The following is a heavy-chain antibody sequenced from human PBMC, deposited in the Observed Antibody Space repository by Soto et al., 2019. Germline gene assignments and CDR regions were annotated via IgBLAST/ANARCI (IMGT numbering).Heavy chain of an antibody. D-gene: IGHD3-22*01. CDR2: MNPNSGNT. J-gene: IGHJ4*02. V-gene: IGHV1-8*01. Sequence: QVQLVQSGAEVKKPGASVKVSCKASGYTFTSYDINWVRQATGQGLEWMGWMNPNSGNTGYAQKFQGRVTMTRNTSISTAYMELSSLRSEDTAVYYCARAHYYDSSGYYTNFDYWGQGTLVTVSS. CDR1: GYTFTSYD. CDR3: ARAHYYDSSGYYTNFDY.